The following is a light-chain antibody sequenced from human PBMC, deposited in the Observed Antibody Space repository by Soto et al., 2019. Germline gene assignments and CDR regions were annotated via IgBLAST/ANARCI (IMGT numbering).Light chain of an antibody. CDR3: QQYSNWPPWT. V-gene: IGKV3-15*01. J-gene: IGKJ1*01. CDR1: QSVSRN. CDR2: GAS. Sequence: EIVMTQSPATLSVSPGERATLSCRASQSVSRNLAWYQQKPGQAPRLLIYGASIRATGIPGRFSGSGSGTDFTLTISSLQSEDFAVYYCQQYSNWPPWTFGQGTKVEIK.